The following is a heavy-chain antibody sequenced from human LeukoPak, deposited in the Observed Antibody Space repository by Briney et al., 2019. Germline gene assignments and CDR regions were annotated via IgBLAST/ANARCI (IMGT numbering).Heavy chain of an antibody. J-gene: IGHJ3*02. CDR2: IYTSGST. CDR3: ARKGISALAGAFDI. V-gene: IGHV4-4*07. D-gene: IGHD2-21*01. CDR1: GGSISDYY. Sequence: SETLSLTCTVSGGSISDYYWSWIRQPAGKGLEWIGRIYTSGSTNYNPSLKTRVTMSVDTSKNQFSLRRSSVTAADTAVYYCARKGISALAGAFDIWGQGTMVTVSS.